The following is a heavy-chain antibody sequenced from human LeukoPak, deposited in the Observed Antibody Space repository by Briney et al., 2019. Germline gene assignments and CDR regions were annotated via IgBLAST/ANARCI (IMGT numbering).Heavy chain of an antibody. Sequence: GGSLRLSCVASGFTFSSYWMHWVRQAPGKGLVWVSRINGDGSRTTYADSVKGRFTISRDNAKNTLYLQMNSLRAEDTAVYYCARVGDTTMAGYGMDVWGQGTTVTVSS. D-gene: IGHD5-18*01. CDR2: INGDGSRT. CDR1: GFTFSSYW. J-gene: IGHJ6*02. CDR3: ARVGDTTMAGYGMDV. V-gene: IGHV3-74*03.